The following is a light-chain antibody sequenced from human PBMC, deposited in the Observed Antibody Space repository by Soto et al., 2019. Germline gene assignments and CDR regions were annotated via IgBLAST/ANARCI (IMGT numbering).Light chain of an antibody. J-gene: IGLJ1*01. CDR2: EGS. Sequence: QAVLTQPASVSGSPGQSITISCTGTSSDVGSYNLVSCYQQHPGKAPKLMIYEGSKRPSGVSNRFSGSKSGNTASLTISGLQAEDEADYYCCSYAGTYVFGTGTKLTVL. CDR3: CSYAGTYV. CDR1: SSDVGSYNL. V-gene: IGLV2-23*01.